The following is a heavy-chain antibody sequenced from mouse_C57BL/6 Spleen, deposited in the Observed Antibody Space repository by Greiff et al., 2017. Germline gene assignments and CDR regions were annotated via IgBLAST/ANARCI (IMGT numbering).Heavy chain of an antibody. Sequence: VQLQQPGAELVKPGASVKLSCKASGYTFTSYWMHWVKQRPGQGLEWIGEIDPSDSYTNYNQKFKGKSTLTVDKSSSTAYMQLSSLTSEDSAVYYCARDQRYFDVWGTGTTVTVSS. CDR1: GYTFTSYW. V-gene: IGHV1-69*01. CDR2: IDPSDSYT. CDR3: ARDQRYFDV. J-gene: IGHJ1*03.